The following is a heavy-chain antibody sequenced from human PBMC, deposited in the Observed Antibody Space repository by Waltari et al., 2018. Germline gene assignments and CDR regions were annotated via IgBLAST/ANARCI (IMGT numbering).Heavy chain of an antibody. CDR1: GFTDTGAW. V-gene: IGHV3-74*01. D-gene: IGHD3-3*01. CDR2: LIGYVGIT. CDR3: MRGADL. J-gene: IGHJ4*02. Sequence: EVQVVESGGGLVQHGGSLRLSCAASGFTDTGAWTHWVRQGPGEGLVGVYLLIGYVGITNDAYFVKVRFTISRDRAKNTLYLQMNMLRPDDTAIYYCMRGADLRGQGIPVTVSS.